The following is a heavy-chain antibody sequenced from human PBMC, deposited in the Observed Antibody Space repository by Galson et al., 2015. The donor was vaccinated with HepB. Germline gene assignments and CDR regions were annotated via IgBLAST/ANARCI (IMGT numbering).Heavy chain of an antibody. Sequence: SVKVSCKASGGTFSSYAISWVQQAPGQGLQWMGGIIPVFATANYAQKFQGRVTITADESTNTVYMELSSLRSEDTAVYYCARSVSFVVLSAIPANFDSWGQGTLVTVSS. V-gene: IGHV1-69*13. D-gene: IGHD2-21*01. J-gene: IGHJ4*02. CDR3: ARSVSFVVLSAIPANFDS. CDR2: IIPVFATA. CDR1: GGTFSSYA.